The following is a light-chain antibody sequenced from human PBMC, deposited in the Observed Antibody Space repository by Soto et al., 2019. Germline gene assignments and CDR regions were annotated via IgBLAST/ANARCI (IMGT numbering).Light chain of an antibody. Sequence: ENVLTQSPGTLSLSPGERATLSCRASRSLTSNSLAWYQQRPGQAPRVRIYGASTRATGIPDRFSGSGSGTDFTLTVSRLVPDDFAVYYCLQYGSAPYTFGQGTKVEIK. J-gene: IGKJ2*01. CDR1: RSLTSNS. CDR2: GAS. CDR3: LQYGSAPYT. V-gene: IGKV3-20*01.